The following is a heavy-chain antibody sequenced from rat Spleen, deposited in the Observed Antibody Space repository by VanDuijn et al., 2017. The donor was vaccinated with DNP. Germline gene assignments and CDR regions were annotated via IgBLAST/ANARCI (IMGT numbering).Heavy chain of an antibody. V-gene: IGHV5-22*01. CDR2: ISYEGSST. D-gene: IGHD1-2*01. CDR1: GFTFSDYN. J-gene: IGHJ4*01. Sequence: EVQLVESGGGLVQPGRSLKLSCAASGFTFSDYNMAWVRQAPKKGLEWVATISYEGSSTYYGDSVKGRFTISRDNAKTTLYLQMSKLGSEDTAIYYCARGRLYPHYAMDAWGRGTSVTVSS. CDR3: ARGRLYPHYAMDA.